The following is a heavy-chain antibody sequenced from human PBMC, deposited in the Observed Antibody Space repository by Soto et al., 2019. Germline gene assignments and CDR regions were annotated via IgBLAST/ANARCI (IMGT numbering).Heavy chain of an antibody. CDR1: GGSFSRYT. V-gene: IGHV1-69*02. CDR2: IIPIVDIP. CDR3: ASHFTGVLVLGTSPPRGDNFGWDV. D-gene: IGHD2-8*02. J-gene: IGHJ6*02. Sequence: QVQLVQSGAEVKKPGSSLKVSCKASGGSFSRYTFTWVRQAPGQGLEWMGRIIPIVDIPNYAQKFQGRVTITADKSTSTAYMELSRLTSDDTAVYYCASHFTGVLVLGTSPPRGDNFGWDVWGQGTTVSVS.